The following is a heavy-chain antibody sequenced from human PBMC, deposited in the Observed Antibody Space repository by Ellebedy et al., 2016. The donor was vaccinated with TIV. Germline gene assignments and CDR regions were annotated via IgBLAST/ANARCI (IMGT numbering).Heavy chain of an antibody. Sequence: SETLSLTXNFSGGSISSSCWAWIRQPAGKGLEWIGRIYTSGSTTYNPSLKSRVTMSIDTSKNQFSLNLNSVTAADTAVYYCARRTTTGAYNWFDSWGQGTLVTVSS. CDR2: IYTSGST. D-gene: IGHD1-1*01. V-gene: IGHV4-4*07. CDR1: GGSISSSC. J-gene: IGHJ5*01. CDR3: ARRTTTGAYNWFDS.